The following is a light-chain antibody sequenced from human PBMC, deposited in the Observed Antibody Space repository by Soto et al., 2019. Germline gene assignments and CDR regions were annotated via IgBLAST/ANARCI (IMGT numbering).Light chain of an antibody. Sequence: QSALTQPASVSGSPGQKITIYCTGSSSDVGGSYFVSWFQQHPGKAPKLMIYEVSHRPSGVSSRFSASKSGNTASLTISGLQAGDEADYYCSSYTTTSTLVLFGGGTKVTVL. CDR2: EVS. V-gene: IGLV2-14*01. CDR1: SSDVGGSYF. J-gene: IGLJ2*01. CDR3: SSYTTTSTLVL.